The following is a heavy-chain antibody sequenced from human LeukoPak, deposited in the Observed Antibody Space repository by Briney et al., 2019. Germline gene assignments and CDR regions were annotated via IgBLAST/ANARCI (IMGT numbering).Heavy chain of an antibody. CDR3: ARDQYDTWSRRGNFDS. V-gene: IGHV3-23*01. Sequence: GGSLRLSCAASGLSFSFYAMSWVRQAPGKGLEWVSSISGGGAGTYYADSVRGRFTISRDNTKNSLYLQMNSLRVEDTAVFYCARDQYDTWSRRGNFDSWGQGTLVIVSS. J-gene: IGHJ4*02. CDR1: GLSFSFYA. CDR2: ISGGGAGT. D-gene: IGHD3-3*01.